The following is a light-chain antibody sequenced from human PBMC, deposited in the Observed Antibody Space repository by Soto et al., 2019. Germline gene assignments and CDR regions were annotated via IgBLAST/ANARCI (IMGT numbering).Light chain of an antibody. CDR2: DVS. Sequence: QSALTQPASVSGSPGQSITISCTGTSSDVGGYNYVSWYQHHPGKAPKLIISDVSNRPSGVSNRFSGSKSGNTASLTISGLQADDEADYYCSSYTSSVTVDFGGGTKLTVL. CDR3: SSYTSSVTVD. CDR1: SSDVGGYNY. J-gene: IGLJ2*01. V-gene: IGLV2-14*03.